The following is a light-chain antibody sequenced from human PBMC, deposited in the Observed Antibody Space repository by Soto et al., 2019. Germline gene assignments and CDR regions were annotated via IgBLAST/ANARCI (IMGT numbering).Light chain of an antibody. CDR1: SGHSSYA. V-gene: IGLV4-69*01. CDR2: LNSDGSH. J-gene: IGLJ2*01. CDR3: QTWGTGIVV. Sequence: QPVLTQSPSASASLGASVKLTCTLSSGHSSYAIAWHQQQPEKGPRYLMKLNSDGSHSKGDGIPDRFSGSSSGAERYLTISSLQSEDEADYYCQTWGTGIVVFGGETNLTVL.